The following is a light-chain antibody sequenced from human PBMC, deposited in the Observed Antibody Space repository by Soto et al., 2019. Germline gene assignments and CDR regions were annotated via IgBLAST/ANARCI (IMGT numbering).Light chain of an antibody. J-gene: IGKJ1*01. Sequence: DIVLTQSPGTLSLSPGERATLSCRASQSVSSTFFAWYQQKPGQAPRLLIYRASSRATGIPARFSGSGSGTEFTLTINSLQSEDFAVYYCQQYQNLWTFGQGTKVDIK. V-gene: IGKV3-20*01. CDR2: RAS. CDR1: QSVSSTF. CDR3: QQYQNLWT.